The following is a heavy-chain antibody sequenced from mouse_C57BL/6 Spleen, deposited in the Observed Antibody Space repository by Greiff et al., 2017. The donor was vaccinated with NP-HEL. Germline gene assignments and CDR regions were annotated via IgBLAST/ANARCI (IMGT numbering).Heavy chain of an antibody. CDR2: IYPGSGST. CDR3: ARCPAPYDGYYYWYFDV. J-gene: IGHJ1*03. CDR1: GYTFTSYW. V-gene: IGHV1-55*01. D-gene: IGHD2-3*01. Sequence: QVQLQQPGAELVKPGASVKMSCKASGYTFTSYWITWVKQRPGQGLEWIGDIYPGSGSTNYNEKFKSKATLTVDTSSSTAYMQLSSLTSEDSAVYYCARCPAPYDGYYYWYFDVWGTGTTVTVSS.